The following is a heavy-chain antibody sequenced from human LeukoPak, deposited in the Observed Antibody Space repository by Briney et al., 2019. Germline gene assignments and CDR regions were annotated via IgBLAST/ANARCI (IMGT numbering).Heavy chain of an antibody. Sequence: GGSLRLSCAASGFTFSTYWMHWVRQAPGKGLVWVSRINGDGSRSNYADSVKGRFTISRDNARNTLCLQMNSLRAVDTALYYCARTSPTSHFGFWGQGTLVTVSS. V-gene: IGHV3-74*01. CDR2: INGDGSRS. CDR1: GFTFSTYW. J-gene: IGHJ4*02. D-gene: IGHD3-16*01. CDR3: ARTSPTSHFGF.